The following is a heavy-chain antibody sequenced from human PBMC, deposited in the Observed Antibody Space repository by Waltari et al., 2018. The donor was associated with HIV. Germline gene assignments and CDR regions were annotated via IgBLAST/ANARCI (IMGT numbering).Heavy chain of an antibody. CDR3: VRQHAYVRDWFSQASFFNY. J-gene: IGHJ4*02. CDR1: GASMNSKNYY. V-gene: IGHV4-39*01. CDR2: IYYTGAT. D-gene: IGHD3-9*01. Sequence: LQLKESGPGLVKPSDTLSLTCAVSGASMNSKNYYWAWIRQSPGARLEWLATIYYTGATDFTPSLRDRASGSVHSSMNLLSLSRRSGSAADTAFYYRVRQHAYVRDWFSQASFFNYWGPGTLVTVSS.